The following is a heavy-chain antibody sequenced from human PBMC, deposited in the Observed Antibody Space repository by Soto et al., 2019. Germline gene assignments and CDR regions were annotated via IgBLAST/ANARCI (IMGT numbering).Heavy chain of an antibody. Sequence: GSLLLAGVASGFTFSSYGLSWVRQAPGKGLEWVSSISSSDKYIYYADSVKGRFTIARDNAKNSLSLQMNSLRADDTAVYYCVRVFCRGDCYSPLDYWGQGTPVTVSS. J-gene: IGHJ4*02. V-gene: IGHV3-21*01. CDR3: VRVFCRGDCYSPLDY. CDR1: GFTFSSYG. D-gene: IGHD2-21*02. CDR2: ISSSDKYI.